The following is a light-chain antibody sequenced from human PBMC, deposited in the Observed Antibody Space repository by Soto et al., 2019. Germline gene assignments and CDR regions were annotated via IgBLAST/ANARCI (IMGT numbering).Light chain of an antibody. CDR2: DAS. Sequence: EIVLPQSPATLSLSPGERAALSCRASQGVGRFLAWYQQKPGQAPRLLIYDASNRATGIPARFSGSGSGTDFTLAINNLEPEDFAVYYCQQRGGWPLTFGGGTKFEIK. V-gene: IGKV3-11*01. CDR3: QQRGGWPLT. J-gene: IGKJ4*01. CDR1: QGVGRF.